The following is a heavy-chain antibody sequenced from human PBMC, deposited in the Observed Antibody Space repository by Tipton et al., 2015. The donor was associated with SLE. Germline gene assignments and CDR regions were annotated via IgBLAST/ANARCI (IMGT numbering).Heavy chain of an antibody. CDR2: ISGSGYST. D-gene: IGHD6-19*01. Sequence: SLRLSCSASGFIFSSYGMSWVRQAPGKGLGWVSAISGSGYSTYYADSVKGRFTISRDNSKNTLYLQMTSLRAEETAVYFCAKDRQWLALGQFDSWGQGTLVTVSS. V-gene: IGHV3-23*01. CDR3: AKDRQWLALGQFDS. J-gene: IGHJ4*02. CDR1: GFIFSSYG.